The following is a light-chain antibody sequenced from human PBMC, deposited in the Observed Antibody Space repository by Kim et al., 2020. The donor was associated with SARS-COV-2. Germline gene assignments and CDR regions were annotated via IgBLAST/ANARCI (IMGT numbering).Light chain of an antibody. CDR3: QQYGSSPWT. V-gene: IGKV3-20*01. CDR2: GAS. Sequence: PGERATLSCRASQSVSSSYLAWYQQKPGQAPRLLIYGASSRATGIPDRFSGSGSGTDFTLTISRLEPEDFAVYYCQQYGSSPWTFGQGTKVEIK. J-gene: IGKJ1*01. CDR1: QSVSSSY.